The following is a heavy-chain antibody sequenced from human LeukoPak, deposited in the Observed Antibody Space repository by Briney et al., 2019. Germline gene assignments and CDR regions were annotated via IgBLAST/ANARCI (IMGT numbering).Heavy chain of an antibody. J-gene: IGHJ3*02. V-gene: IGHV4-39*01. CDR2: IYYSGST. CDR3: ARSLRNQIWYDAFDI. D-gene: IGHD2/OR15-2a*01. Sequence: PSETLSLTCAVSGGSISSSSYYWGWIRQPPGKGLEWIGSIYYSGSTYYNPSLKSRVTISVDTSKNQLSLKLSSVTAADTAVYYCARSLRNQIWYDAFDIWGQGTMVTVSS. CDR1: GGSISSSSYY.